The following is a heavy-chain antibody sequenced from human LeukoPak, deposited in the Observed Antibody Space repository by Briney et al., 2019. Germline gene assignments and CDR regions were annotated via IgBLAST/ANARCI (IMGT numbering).Heavy chain of an antibody. V-gene: IGHV1-18*04. CDR3: ARADYDILTGYSDDAFDI. CDR1: GYTFTSYG. Sequence: ASVKVSCKASGYTFTSYGISWVRQAPGQGLEGMGWISAYNGNTNYAQKLQGRVTMTTDTSTSTAYMELRSLRSDDTAVYYCARADYDILTGYSDDAFDIWGQGTMVPVSS. D-gene: IGHD3-9*01. CDR2: ISAYNGNT. J-gene: IGHJ3*02.